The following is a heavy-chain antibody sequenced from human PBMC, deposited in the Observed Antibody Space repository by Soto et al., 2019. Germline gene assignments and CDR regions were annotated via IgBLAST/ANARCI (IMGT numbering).Heavy chain of an antibody. CDR3: AKIAEAVAGTVYGY. V-gene: IGHV3-23*01. Sequence: EVQLLESGGGLVQPGGSLRLSCAVSRFTFSTYAMGWVHQAPGKGLEWVSNISGSGGRTYYADSVKGRFTISRDNSKNTLYLQMNSLRAEDTAVYYCAKIAEAVAGTVYGYWGQGTLVTVSS. D-gene: IGHD6-19*01. CDR2: ISGSGGRT. J-gene: IGHJ4*02. CDR1: RFTFSTYA.